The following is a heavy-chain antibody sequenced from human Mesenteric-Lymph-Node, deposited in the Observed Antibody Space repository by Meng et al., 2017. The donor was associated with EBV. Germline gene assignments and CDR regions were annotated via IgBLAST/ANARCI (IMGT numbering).Heavy chain of an antibody. D-gene: IGHD3-22*01. CDR2: SSAYNSNT. Sequence: QVQVGLAETGMRMPRASVTVYCNASGYRFTNYGITWVRQAPSEGLEWLGWSSAYNSNTDYAQSLQGRVIMTKDTTTSTAYMDLRSLRPDDTAVYYCVRISDDDSSGLDYWGQGTLVTVSS. CDR1: GYRFTNYG. CDR3: VRISDDDSSGLDY. V-gene: IGHV1-18*01. J-gene: IGHJ4*02.